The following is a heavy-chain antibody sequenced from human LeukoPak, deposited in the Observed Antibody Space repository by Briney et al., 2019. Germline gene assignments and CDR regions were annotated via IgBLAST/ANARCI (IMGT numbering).Heavy chain of an antibody. CDR2: IYYGGST. D-gene: IGHD5-24*01. CDR1: GGSISSGGYY. V-gene: IGHV4-31*03. J-gene: IGHJ3*02. CDR3: ARPNARDGYYYDAFDI. Sequence: SETLSLTCTVSGGSISSGGYYWSWIRQHPGKGLGWIGHIYYGGSTYYNPSLKSRVTISVDTSKNQLSLKLTSVTAADTAVYYCARPNARDGYYYDAFDIWGQGTVVTVSS.